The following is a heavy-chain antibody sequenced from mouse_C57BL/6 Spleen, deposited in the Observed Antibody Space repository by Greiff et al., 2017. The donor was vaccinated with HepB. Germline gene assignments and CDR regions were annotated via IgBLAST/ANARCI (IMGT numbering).Heavy chain of an antibody. CDR3: AREPAQAYYFDY. D-gene: IGHD3-2*02. J-gene: IGHJ2*01. CDR1: GYTFTSYW. V-gene: IGHV1-64*01. CDR2: IHPNSGST. Sequence: VQLQQPGAELVKPGASVKLSCKASGYTFTSYWMHWVKQRPGQGLEWIGMIHPNSGSTNYNEKFKSKATLTVDKSSSTAYMQLSSLTSEDSAVYYCAREPAQAYYFDYWGQGTTLTVSS.